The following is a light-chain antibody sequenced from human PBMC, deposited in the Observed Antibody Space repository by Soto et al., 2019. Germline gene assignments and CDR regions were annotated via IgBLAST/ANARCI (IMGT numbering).Light chain of an antibody. Sequence: DIQMTQSPSTLSASVGDRVTITCRASQSISSWLAWYQQKPGKAPKLLIYKASSLESGVPSRFSGSGSGTEFTLTISNLQPEDFATYYCLQHNTYPYTFGQGTKLEIK. V-gene: IGKV1-5*03. CDR3: LQHNTYPYT. CDR2: KAS. CDR1: QSISSW. J-gene: IGKJ2*01.